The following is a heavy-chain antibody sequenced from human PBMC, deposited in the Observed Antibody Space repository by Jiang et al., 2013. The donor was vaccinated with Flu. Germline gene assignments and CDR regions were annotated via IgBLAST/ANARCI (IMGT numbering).Heavy chain of an antibody. D-gene: IGHD3-16*01. CDR3: ARRYYAPSTGEPGGYFDL. CDR2: IYSSSSVDT. J-gene: IGHJ2*01. CDR1: GGSIGRSF. V-gene: IGHV4-59*08. Sequence: LVESGPGVVKPSGTLSLTCTLSGGSIGRSFWGWIRQPPGKRPEWIGYIYSSSSVDTLXNPSLKGRVSISADPSKNEFYLSLTSVTAADTAVYFCARRYYAPSTGEPGGYFDLWGRGSLVTVSS.